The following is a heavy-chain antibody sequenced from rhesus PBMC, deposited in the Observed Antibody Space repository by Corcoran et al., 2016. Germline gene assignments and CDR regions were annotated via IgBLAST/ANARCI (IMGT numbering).Heavy chain of an antibody. V-gene: IGHV3-54*02. CDR1: GFTFSSYG. D-gene: IGHD3-28*01. J-gene: IGHJ4*01. Sequence: EVQLVESGGGLVQPGGSLRLSCAASGFTFSSYGMHWVRQATGKGLEWVAVISYDGSKKYYADSVKDLFNISRDNSKNMRYLQRNNLKLEDTAVYYCARPSEPIVVITEFDYWGQGVLVTVSS. CDR2: ISYDGSKK. CDR3: ARPSEPIVVITEFDY.